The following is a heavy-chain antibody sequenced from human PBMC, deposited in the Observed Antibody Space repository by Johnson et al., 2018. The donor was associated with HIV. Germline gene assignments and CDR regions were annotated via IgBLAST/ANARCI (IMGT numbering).Heavy chain of an antibody. D-gene: IGHD3-22*01. J-gene: IGHJ3*02. Sequence: QVQLVESGGGVVQPGRSLRLSCAASGFTFSSYGMHWVRQAPGKGLEWVAVISNGGSNKDYADAVKGRFSISRDNSKNTLYLQMNSLRAEDTAVYYCAKETRDSRSAFDIWGQGTMVTVSS. CDR1: GFTFSSYG. CDR3: AKETRDSRSAFDI. V-gene: IGHV3-30-3*01. CDR2: ISNGGSNK.